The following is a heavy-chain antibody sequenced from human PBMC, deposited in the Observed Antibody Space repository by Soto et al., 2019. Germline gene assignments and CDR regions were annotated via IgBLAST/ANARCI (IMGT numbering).Heavy chain of an antibody. V-gene: IGHV2-5*02. CDR2: IWWDDNK. CDR1: GFSLSTSGVG. CDR3: AHTSSGNYYWFDS. Sequence: QITLKESGPTLVKPTQTLTLTCTFSGFSLSTSGVGVGWIRQPPGKTLEWLTLIWWDDNKRYNPSLNSTLTITKDTSKRQVVLIMTTKDPVDTGTFYCAHTSSGNYYWFDSWGQGTLVTVSS. J-gene: IGHJ5*01. D-gene: IGHD3-22*01.